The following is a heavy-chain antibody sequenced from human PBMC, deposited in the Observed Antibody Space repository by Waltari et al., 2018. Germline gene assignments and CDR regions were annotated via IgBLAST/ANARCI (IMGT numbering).Heavy chain of an antibody. Sequence: QVQLVQSGAEVKKPGASVKVSCKAYGYTFTGYYMHWVRQAPGQGLEWMGWINPNSGGTNYAQKFQGRVTMTRDTSISTAYMELSRLRSDDTAVYYCARETVAGSYYNSVFGIDYWGQGTLVTVSS. CDR1: GYTFTGYY. D-gene: IGHD3-10*01. CDR3: ARETVAGSYYNSVFGIDY. J-gene: IGHJ4*02. V-gene: IGHV1-2*02. CDR2: INPNSGGT.